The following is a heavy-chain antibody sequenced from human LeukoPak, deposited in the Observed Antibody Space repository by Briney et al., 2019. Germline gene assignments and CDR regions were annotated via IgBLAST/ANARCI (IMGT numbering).Heavy chain of an antibody. J-gene: IGHJ4*02. CDR1: GYTFTSYG. CDR3: ARDRSIFYSGSREYYFDY. CDR2: ISAYNGNT. D-gene: IGHD1-26*01. Sequence: ASVKVSCKASGYTFTSYGISWVLQAPGQGLEWMGWISAYNGNTNYAQKLQGRVTMTTDTSTSTAYMELRSLRSDDTAVYYCARDRSIFYSGSREYYFDYWGQGTLVTVSS. V-gene: IGHV1-18*01.